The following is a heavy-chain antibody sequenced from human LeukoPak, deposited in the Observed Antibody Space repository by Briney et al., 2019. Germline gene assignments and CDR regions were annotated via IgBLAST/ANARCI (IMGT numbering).Heavy chain of an antibody. CDR1: GGSISSSSYY. CDR2: IYYSGST. Sequence: PSETLSLTCTVSGGSISSSSYYWGWIRQPPGKGLEWIGSIYYSGSTYYNPSLKSRVTISVDTSKNQFSLKLSSVTAADTAVYYCARDRSLGVATMGDAFDIWGQGTMVTVSS. CDR3: ARDRSLGVATMGDAFDI. D-gene: IGHD5-12*01. V-gene: IGHV4-39*07. J-gene: IGHJ3*02.